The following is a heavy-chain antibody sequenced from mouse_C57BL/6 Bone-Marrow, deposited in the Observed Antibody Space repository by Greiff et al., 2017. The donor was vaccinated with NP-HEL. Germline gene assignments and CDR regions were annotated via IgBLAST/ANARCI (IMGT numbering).Heavy chain of an antibody. D-gene: IGHD1-1*01. J-gene: IGHJ2*01. CDR1: GYTFTSYG. CDR2: IYPRSGNT. CDR3: ARYPYYYGSSCDFDY. V-gene: IGHV1-81*01. Sequence: QVQLKQSGAELARPGASVKLSCKASGYTFTSYGISWVKQRTGQGLEWIGEIYPRSGNTYYNEKFKGKATLTADNSSSTAYMELRSLTSEDSAVYFCARYPYYYGSSCDFDYWGQVTTLTVSS.